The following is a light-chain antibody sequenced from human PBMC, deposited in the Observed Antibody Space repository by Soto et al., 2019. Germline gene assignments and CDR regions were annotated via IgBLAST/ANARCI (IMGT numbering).Light chain of an antibody. J-gene: IGKJ1*01. V-gene: IGKV1-5*03. Sequence: DIQMTQSPSTLSASVGDRVTITCRASQSISSWLAWYQQKPGKAPKLLIYKASSLESGVPSRFSGSGSGTEFTLTIRTLHPDELAAYYCQQYNTYPGTFGRGTKVEIK. CDR1: QSISSW. CDR2: KAS. CDR3: QQYNTYPGT.